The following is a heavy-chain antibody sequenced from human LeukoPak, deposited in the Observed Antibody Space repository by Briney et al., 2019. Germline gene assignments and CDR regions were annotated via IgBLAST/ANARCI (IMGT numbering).Heavy chain of an antibody. V-gene: IGHV4-38-2*02. CDR3: AIPGGLLYYDYTWGRYRHSGGFDY. J-gene: IGHJ4*02. D-gene: IGHD3-16*02. CDR1: GYSISCGYY. Sequence: SETLSLTCTVSGYSISCGYYWGWIRQPPGKGLEWIGSMYHSGSTYYNPSLKSRVTVSVDTSKNQFSLKLSSVTAADTAVYYCAIPGGLLYYDYTWGRYRHSGGFDYWGQGTLVTVSS. CDR2: MYHSGST.